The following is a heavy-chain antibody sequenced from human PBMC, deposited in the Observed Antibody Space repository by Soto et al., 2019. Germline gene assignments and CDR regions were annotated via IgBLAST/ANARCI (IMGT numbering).Heavy chain of an antibody. CDR3: ARIPTP. J-gene: IGHJ5*02. CDR2: IYYTGTI. D-gene: IGHD1-26*01. Sequence: SETLSLTCSVSGGSISSSYWSWIRQPPGKGLEYIGYIYYTGTINYSPSLKSRVTISVDTSKNQFSLKLSSVTAADTAVYYCARIPTPWGQGTLVTVSS. V-gene: IGHV4-59*01. CDR1: GGSISSSY.